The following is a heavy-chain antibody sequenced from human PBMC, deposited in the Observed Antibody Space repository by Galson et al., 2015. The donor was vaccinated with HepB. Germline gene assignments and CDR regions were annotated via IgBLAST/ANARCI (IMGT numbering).Heavy chain of an antibody. CDR2: ISYDGSNK. CDR1: GFTFSSYA. V-gene: IGHV3-30*04. CDR3: ARDLSSYSSSGFDP. J-gene: IGHJ5*02. D-gene: IGHD6-13*01. Sequence: SLRLSCAASGFTFSSYAMHWVRQAPGKGLEWVAVISYDGSNKYYADSVKGRFTISRDNSKNTLYLQMNSLRAEDTAVYYCARDLSSYSSSGFDPWGQGTLVTVSS.